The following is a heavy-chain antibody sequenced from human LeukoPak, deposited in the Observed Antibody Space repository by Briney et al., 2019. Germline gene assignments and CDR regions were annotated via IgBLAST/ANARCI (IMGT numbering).Heavy chain of an antibody. V-gene: IGHV3-21*01. CDR1: GFTFSSYS. J-gene: IGHJ4*02. Sequence: GGSLRLSCAASGFTFSSYSMNWARQAQGKGLEWVSSISSSSSYIYYADSVKGRFTISRDNAKNSLYLQMNSLRAEDTAVYYCALVATHNVWAFDYWGQGTLVTVSS. D-gene: IGHD5-12*01. CDR3: ALVATHNVWAFDY. CDR2: ISSSSSYI.